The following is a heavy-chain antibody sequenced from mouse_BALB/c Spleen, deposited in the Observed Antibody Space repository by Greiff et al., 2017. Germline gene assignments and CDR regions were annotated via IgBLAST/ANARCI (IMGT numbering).Heavy chain of an antibody. J-gene: IGHJ1*01. CDR3: ARGGYGNYPHWYFDV. CDR2: ISSGGST. Sequence: DVMLVESGGGLVKPGGSLKLSCAASGLTFSSYAMSWVRQTPEKRLEWVASISSGGSTYYPDSVKGRFTISRDNARNILYLQMSSLRSEDTAMYYCARGGYGNYPHWYFDVWGAGTTVTVSS. D-gene: IGHD2-10*02. V-gene: IGHV5-6-5*01. CDR1: GLTFSSYA.